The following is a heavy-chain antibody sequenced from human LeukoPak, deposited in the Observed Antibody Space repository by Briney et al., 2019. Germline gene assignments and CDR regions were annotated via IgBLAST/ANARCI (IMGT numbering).Heavy chain of an antibody. CDR3: ARYYYGSGSYSSPHQPFDY. Sequence: SETLSLTCTVSGGSISSYYWSWIRQPPGKGLEWIGYIYYSGSTNYNPSLKSRVTISVDTSKNQFSLKLSSVTAADTAVYYCARYYYGSGSYSSPHQPFDYRGQGTLVTVSS. D-gene: IGHD3-10*01. J-gene: IGHJ4*02. V-gene: IGHV4-59*01. CDR1: GGSISSYY. CDR2: IYYSGST.